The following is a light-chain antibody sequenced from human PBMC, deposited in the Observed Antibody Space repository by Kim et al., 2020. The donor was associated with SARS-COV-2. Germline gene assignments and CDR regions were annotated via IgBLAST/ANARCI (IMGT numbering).Light chain of an antibody. Sequence: EIVLTQSPGTLSLSPGERATLSCRASQSVSSSYLAWYQQKPGQAPRLLIYGASSRATGIPDRFSGSWSGTDFTLTISRLEPEDFAVYYCQQYGSSPRLTFGGGTKVDIK. J-gene: IGKJ4*01. V-gene: IGKV3-20*01. CDR3: QQYGSSPRLT. CDR1: QSVSSSY. CDR2: GAS.